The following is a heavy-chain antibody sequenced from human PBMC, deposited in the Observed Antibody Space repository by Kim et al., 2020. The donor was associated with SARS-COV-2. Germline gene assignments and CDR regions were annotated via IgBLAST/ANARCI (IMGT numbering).Heavy chain of an antibody. D-gene: IGHD1-1*01. CDR3: ANPTGTRNYYYGMDV. V-gene: IGHV3-23*01. CDR2: ISGSGGST. J-gene: IGHJ6*02. CDR1: GFTFSSYA. Sequence: GGSLRLSCAASGFTFSSYAMSWVRQAPGKGLEWVSAISGSGGSTYYADSVKGRFTISRDNSKNTLYLQMNSLRAEDTAVYYCANPTGTRNYYYGMDVWGQGTTVTVSS.